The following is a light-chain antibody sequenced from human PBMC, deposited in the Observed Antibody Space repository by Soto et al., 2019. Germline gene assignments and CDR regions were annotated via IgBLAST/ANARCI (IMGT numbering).Light chain of an antibody. J-gene: IGLJ2*01. CDR2: DNN. CDR1: SSNIGNNY. V-gene: IGLV1-51*01. Sequence: QAVVTQPPSVSAAPGQKVTIPCSGSSSNIGNNYVSWYQQLPGTAPKLLIYDNNKRPSGIPDRFSGSKSGTSATLGITGLQTGDEADYYCGTWDSSLGRMVFGGGTKLTVL. CDR3: GTWDSSLGRMV.